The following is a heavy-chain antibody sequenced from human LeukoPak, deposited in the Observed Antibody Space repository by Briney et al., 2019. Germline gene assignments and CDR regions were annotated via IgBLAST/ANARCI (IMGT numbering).Heavy chain of an antibody. CDR3: ARGSGWGGREDV. D-gene: IGHD3-16*01. CDR2: ISTYNGNT. CDR1: GYTYINYG. V-gene: IGHV1-18*01. Sequence: ASVNLLCKASGYTYINYGILWVRQAPGQGLEWMGWISTYNGNTNYAQNLQGRVSMTTDTSTSTVYMELRSLRSDDTAVYYCARGSGWGGREDVWGQGTTVTVSS. J-gene: IGHJ6*02.